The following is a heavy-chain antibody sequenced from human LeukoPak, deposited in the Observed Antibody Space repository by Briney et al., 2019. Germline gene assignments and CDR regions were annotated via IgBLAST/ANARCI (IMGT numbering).Heavy chain of an antibody. Sequence: SVKVSCKASGGTFSSYAISWVRQAPGQGLEWMGGIIPIFGTANYAQKFQGGVTITADESTSTAYMELSSLRSEDTAVYYCARTYCSSTSCYIREVGEYFQHWGQGTLVTVSS. V-gene: IGHV1-69*13. CDR1: GGTFSSYA. CDR2: IIPIFGTA. J-gene: IGHJ1*01. CDR3: ARTYCSSTSCYIREVGEYFQH. D-gene: IGHD2-2*02.